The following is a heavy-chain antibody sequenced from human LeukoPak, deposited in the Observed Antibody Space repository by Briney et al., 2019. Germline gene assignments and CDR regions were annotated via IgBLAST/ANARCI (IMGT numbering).Heavy chain of an antibody. CDR2: ISWGGSNI. J-gene: IGHJ4*02. CDR3: ARDGGSHYFDF. Sequence: GGSLRLSCAASGLTFSTYSMNWVRQAPGKGLEWVSSISWGGSNIYYADSVKGRFTIYRDNAKNSLYLQMNSLRAEDTAVYYCARDGGSHYFDFWGQGTLVSVSS. D-gene: IGHD3-16*01. CDR1: GLTFSTYS. V-gene: IGHV3-21*04.